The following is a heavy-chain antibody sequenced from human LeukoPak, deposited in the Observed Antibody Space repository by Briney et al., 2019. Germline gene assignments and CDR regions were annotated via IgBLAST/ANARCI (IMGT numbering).Heavy chain of an antibody. CDR3: ARRFGESSSY. CDR1: GITFNNYD. J-gene: IGHJ4*02. CDR2: ISRDSNTI. D-gene: IGHD3-10*01. V-gene: IGHV3-48*02. Sequence: GGSLRLSCAASGITFNNYDMNWVRQAPGKGLEWVSYISRDSNTIYYADSVKGRFTISRDSAKNSLYLQMNSLRDEDTAVYYCARRFGESSSYWGQGTLVTVSS.